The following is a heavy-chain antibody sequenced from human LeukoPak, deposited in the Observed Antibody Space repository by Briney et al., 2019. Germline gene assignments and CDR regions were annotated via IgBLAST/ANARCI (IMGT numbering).Heavy chain of an antibody. J-gene: IGHJ6*03. V-gene: IGHV4-59*01. CDR3: ARALYSSSGVYYYYMDV. D-gene: IGHD6-13*01. CDR1: GGSISSYY. CDR2: IYYSGST. Sequence: SETLSLTCTVSGGSISSYYWSWIRQPPGKGLEWIGYIYYSGSTNYSPSLKSRVTISVHTSKNQFSLKLNSVTAADTAVYYCARALYSSSGVYYYYMDVWGKGTTVTVSS.